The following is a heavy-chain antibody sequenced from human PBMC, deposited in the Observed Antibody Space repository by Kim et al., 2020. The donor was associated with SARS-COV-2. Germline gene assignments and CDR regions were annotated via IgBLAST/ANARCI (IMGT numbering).Heavy chain of an antibody. D-gene: IGHD3-16*01. CDR1: GFTFSNYA. J-gene: IGHJ6*02. V-gene: IGHV3-23*01. CDR2: IIVSGSTT. CDR3: AKVRATTVWDALVV. Sequence: GGSLRLSCAASGFTFSNYAMAWVRQTPGKGLEWVSSIIVSGSTTYYADSVEGRFTISRDNSKNTLVLQMNSLSVEDTAIYYCAKVRATTVWDALVVWD.